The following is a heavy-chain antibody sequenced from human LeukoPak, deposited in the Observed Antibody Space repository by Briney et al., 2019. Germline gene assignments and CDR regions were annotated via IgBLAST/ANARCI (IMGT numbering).Heavy chain of an antibody. CDR3: AKDREPGYYNL. J-gene: IGHJ4*02. CDR1: GFTFSSYA. D-gene: IGHD3-10*01. V-gene: IGHV3-23*01. CDR2: ISSSYGST. Sequence: EGSLRLSCAASGFTFSSYAMSWVRQPPGKGLEWVSAISSSYGSTYYADSVEGRFTISRDNSKNTLYLQMNSLRAEDTAVYYCAKDREPGYYNLWGQGTQVTVSS.